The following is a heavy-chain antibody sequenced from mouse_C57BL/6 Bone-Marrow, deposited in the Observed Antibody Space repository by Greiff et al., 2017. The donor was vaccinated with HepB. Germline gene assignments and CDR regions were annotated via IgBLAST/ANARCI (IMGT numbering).Heavy chain of an antibody. Sequence: VKLVESGPGLVQPSQSLSITCTVSGFSLTSYGVHWVRQSPGKGLEWLGVIWRGGSTDYNAAFMSRLSITKDNSKSQVFFKMNSLQADDTAIYYCAKSLRGSRYFDVWGTGTTVTVSS. CDR1: GFSLTSYG. CDR2: IWRGGST. CDR3: AKSLRGSRYFDV. V-gene: IGHV2-5*01. J-gene: IGHJ1*03. D-gene: IGHD1-1*01.